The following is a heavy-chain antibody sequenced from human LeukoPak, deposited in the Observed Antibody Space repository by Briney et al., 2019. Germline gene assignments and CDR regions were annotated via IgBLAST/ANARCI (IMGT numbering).Heavy chain of an antibody. CDR2: ISAYNGNT. V-gene: IGHV1-18*01. Sequence: GASVKVSCKASGYTFTSYGISWVRQAPGQGLEWMGWISAYNGNTNYAQKLQGRVTMTRNTSISTAYMELSSLRSEDTAVYYCASYDILTGTYIWGQGTMVTVSS. D-gene: IGHD3-9*01. CDR1: GYTFTSYG. CDR3: ASYDILTGTYI. J-gene: IGHJ3*02.